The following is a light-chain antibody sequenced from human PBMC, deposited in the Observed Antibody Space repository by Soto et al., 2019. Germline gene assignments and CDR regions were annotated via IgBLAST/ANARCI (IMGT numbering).Light chain of an antibody. CDR3: QQRSTWWT. Sequence: IVLTQNPATLSLSPGQRATLSCRTSQSISTNLTWFQKRPGQAPRLLIYHASNRAAGIPARFIGRGSGTDFTLTISSLEPEDSAVYFCQQRSTWWTFGQGSMVDI. CDR2: HAS. J-gene: IGKJ1*01. CDR1: QSISTN. V-gene: IGKV3-11*01.